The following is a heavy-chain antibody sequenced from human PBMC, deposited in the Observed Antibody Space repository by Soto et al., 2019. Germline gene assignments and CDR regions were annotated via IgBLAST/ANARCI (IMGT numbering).Heavy chain of an antibody. Sequence: SETLSLTCTVSGDSIRSGYWHIWLRQPPGKGLEWIGELDDSGSTKYNPSLKSRLTISEDKSKNQFSLRLTSVTAADTAVYYCATMDMVRGVISDYWGLGTLVTVSS. CDR3: ATMDMVRGVISDY. CDR2: LDDSGST. CDR1: GDSIRSGYW. J-gene: IGHJ4*02. D-gene: IGHD3-10*01. V-gene: IGHV4-4*02.